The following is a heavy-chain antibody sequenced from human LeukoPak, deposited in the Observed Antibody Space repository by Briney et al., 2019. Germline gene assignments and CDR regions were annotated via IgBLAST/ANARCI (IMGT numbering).Heavy chain of an antibody. CDR2: IHHSGNT. D-gene: IGHD6-6*01. V-gene: IGHV4-4*02. Sequence: PAGTLSLTCVVSGYSVSNKNWWYWVRQPPGKGLEWIGEIHHSGNTNYNSSLKSRVTISVDTSKNQISLQLTTVTAADTAVYYCARGVGSIAGPYWGQGTLVIVSS. CDR3: ARGVGSIAGPY. J-gene: IGHJ4*02. CDR1: GYSVSNKNW.